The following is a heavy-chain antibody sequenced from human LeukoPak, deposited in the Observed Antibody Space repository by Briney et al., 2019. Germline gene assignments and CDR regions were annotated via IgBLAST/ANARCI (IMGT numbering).Heavy chain of an antibody. CDR1: GGSISSSSYY. CDR2: IYHSGST. Sequence: SETLSLTCTVSGGSISSSSYYWGWIRQPPGKGLEWIGSIYHSGSTYYNPSLKSRVTISVDTSKNQFSLKLSSVTAADTAVYYCARAPRSSGGLYAFDIWGQGTMVTVSS. J-gene: IGHJ3*02. V-gene: IGHV4-39*07. D-gene: IGHD2-8*02. CDR3: ARAPRSSGGLYAFDI.